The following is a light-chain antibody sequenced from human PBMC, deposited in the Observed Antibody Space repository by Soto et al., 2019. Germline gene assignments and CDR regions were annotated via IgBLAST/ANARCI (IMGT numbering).Light chain of an antibody. J-gene: IGKJ5*01. CDR3: QQRSHWPPVT. V-gene: IGKV3-11*01. CDR1: QSVSTR. CDR2: DIS. Sequence: EIVLTQSPATLSLSPGEGATLSCRASQSVSTRLAWYQQKPGQAPRLLIYDISTRAPGIPARFSGSGSATAFTLTISSLEPDDFAIYHCQQRSHWPPVTFGQGTRLEI.